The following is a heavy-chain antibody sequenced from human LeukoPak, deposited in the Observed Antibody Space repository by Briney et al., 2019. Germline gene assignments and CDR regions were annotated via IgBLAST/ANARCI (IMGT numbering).Heavy chain of an antibody. V-gene: IGHV3-66*01. J-gene: IGHJ4*02. CDR1: GFTVSGNY. CDR2: MYSGGST. CDR3: ASGRVTFDH. D-gene: IGHD2-21*02. Sequence: GGSLRLSCAASGFTVSGNYMSWVRQAPGKGLEWVSVMYSGGSTNYADSVKGRFTISRDNSKNTLNLQMNSLRVEDTVVYYCASGRVTFDHWGQGTLVTVSS.